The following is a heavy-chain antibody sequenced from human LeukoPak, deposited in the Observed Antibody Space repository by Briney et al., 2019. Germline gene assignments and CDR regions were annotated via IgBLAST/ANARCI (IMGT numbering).Heavy chain of an antibody. V-gene: IGHV4-59*08. CDR2: IDDSGST. Sequence: SETLSLTCNVSGDSIISYYWSWIRQPPGKGLEWIGYIDDSGSTNYNPSLKSRVTISIDTSKDQFSLKLSSVTAADTAVYYCARGLWFGDENPPYFDYWGQGTLVTVSS. CDR3: ARGLWFGDENPPYFDY. D-gene: IGHD3-10*01. J-gene: IGHJ4*02. CDR1: GDSIISYY.